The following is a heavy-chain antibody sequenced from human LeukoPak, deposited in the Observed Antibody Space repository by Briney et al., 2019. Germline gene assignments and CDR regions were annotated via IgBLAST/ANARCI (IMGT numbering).Heavy chain of an antibody. Sequence: PGGSLRLSCAASGFTFSNFGMHWVRQAPGKGLEWVAVISYDGSYKYSADSVKGRFTISRDNSKNTLYLQMNSLRAEDTAVYYCAKRRGLELLYYYYMDVWGKGTTVTVSS. CDR1: GFTFSNFG. J-gene: IGHJ6*03. CDR3: AKRRGLELLYYYYMDV. D-gene: IGHD1-7*01. V-gene: IGHV3-30*18. CDR2: ISYDGSYK.